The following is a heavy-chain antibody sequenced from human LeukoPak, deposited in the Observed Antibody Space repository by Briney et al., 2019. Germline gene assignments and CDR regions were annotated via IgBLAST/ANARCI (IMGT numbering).Heavy chain of an antibody. CDR3: ARGPVMVAATPGSTYFDY. Sequence: ASVKVSCKASGYTFTGYYMHWVRQAPGQGLEWMGWINPNSGGTNYAQKFQGRVTMTRDTSISTAYMELSRLRSDDTAVYYCARGPVMVAATPGSTYFDYWGQGTLVTVSS. CDR1: GYTFTGYY. D-gene: IGHD2-15*01. V-gene: IGHV1-2*02. CDR2: INPNSGGT. J-gene: IGHJ4*02.